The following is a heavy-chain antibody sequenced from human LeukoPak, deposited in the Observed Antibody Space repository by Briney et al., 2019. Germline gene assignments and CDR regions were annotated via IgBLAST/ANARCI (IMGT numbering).Heavy chain of an antibody. Sequence: SETLSLTCTVSGGSISSYYWSWIRQPPGKGLEWIGYIYYSGSTNYNPSLKSRVTISVDTSKNQFSLKLSSVTAADTAVYCSARSRGYSGYAYDAFDLWGQGTMVTVSS. V-gene: IGHV4-59*01. CDR1: GGSISSYY. J-gene: IGHJ3*01. CDR3: ARSRGYSGYAYDAFDL. CDR2: IYYSGST. D-gene: IGHD5-12*01.